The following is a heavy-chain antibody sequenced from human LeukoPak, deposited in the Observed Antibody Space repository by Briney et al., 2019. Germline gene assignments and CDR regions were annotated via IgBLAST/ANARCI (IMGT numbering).Heavy chain of an antibody. J-gene: IGHJ4*02. CDR2: ISAYNGQT. V-gene: IGHV1-18*01. CDR3: ARTYCAEDCSIRYFDY. CDR1: GYLFISYG. D-gene: IGHD2-21*02. Sequence: ASVRVSCKASGYLFISYGINWVRQAPGQGLEWMGWISAYNGQTNYAQEFQGRVTMTTDTSTTTAYMELSSLTSDDTAVYYCARTYCAEDCSIRYFDYWGQGTLVTVSS.